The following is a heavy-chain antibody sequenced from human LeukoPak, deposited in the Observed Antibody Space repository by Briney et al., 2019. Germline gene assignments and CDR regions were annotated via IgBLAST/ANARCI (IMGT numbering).Heavy chain of an antibody. CDR3: ARAPYCSGGSCAPNERFPYYYGMDV. D-gene: IGHD2-15*01. V-gene: IGHV4-31*03. Sequence: PSETLSLTCTVSGGSISSGGYYWSWIRQHPGKGLEWIGYIYYSGSTYYNPSLKSRVTISVDTSKNQLSLKLSSVTAADTAVYYCARAPYCSGGSCAPNERFPYYYGMDVWGQGTTVTVSS. J-gene: IGHJ6*02. CDR2: IYYSGST. CDR1: GGSISSGGYY.